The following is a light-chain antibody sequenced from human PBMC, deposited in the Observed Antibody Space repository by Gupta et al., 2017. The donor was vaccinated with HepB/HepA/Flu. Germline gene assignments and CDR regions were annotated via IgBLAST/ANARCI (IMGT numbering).Light chain of an antibody. Sequence: DIQMTQSPSSLSASVGDRVTITCRASQSIRKYLNWYQQKPGQAPKLLIYGTSTLQSGVPSRFSGSGSETEFTLTISTLQPDDFATYYCQQADSLPWTFAQGTKVEIK. V-gene: IGKV1-39*01. CDR2: GTS. J-gene: IGKJ1*01. CDR1: QSIRKY. CDR3: QQADSLPWT.